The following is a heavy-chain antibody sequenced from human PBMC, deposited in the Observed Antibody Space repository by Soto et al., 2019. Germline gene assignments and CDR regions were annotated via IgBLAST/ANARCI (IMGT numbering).Heavy chain of an antibody. J-gene: IGHJ4*02. V-gene: IGHV3-48*04. D-gene: IGHD2-15*01. CDR1: GFTFSSYG. CDR3: ARDPEGINDLDY. CDR2: INSGAETT. Sequence: EVQLVESGGGLVQPGGSLRLSCAASGFTFSSYGMNWARQAPGKGLEWVTHINSGAETTSYSDSVKGRFTISRDDAKITLYLQMNSLRVDDTAIYYCARDPEGINDLDYWGQGTLVTVSS.